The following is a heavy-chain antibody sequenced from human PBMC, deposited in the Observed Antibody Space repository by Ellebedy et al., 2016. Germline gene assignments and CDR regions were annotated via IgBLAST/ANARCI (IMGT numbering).Heavy chain of an antibody. J-gene: IGHJ4*02. Sequence: GGSLRLXCVASGFSFSRHIFNWVRQAPGKGLEWVSHISDAAIYHADFVKGRFTISRDNSKDTLYLQMNSLRAEDTAVYYCARGVSSPDYWGQGTLVTVSS. CDR2: ISDAAI. CDR3: ARGVSSPDY. CDR1: GFSFSRHI. D-gene: IGHD2/OR15-2a*01. V-gene: IGHV3-48*01.